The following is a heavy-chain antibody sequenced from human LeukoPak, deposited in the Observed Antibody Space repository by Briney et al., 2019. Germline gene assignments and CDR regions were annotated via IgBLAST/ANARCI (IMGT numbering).Heavy chain of an antibody. CDR3: AQSSGWDSLKY. CDR2: INPKSGGT. J-gene: IGHJ4*02. CDR1: GYTFTPYY. Sequence: ASVKVSCKASGYTFTPYYMHWVRQAPGQGLEWMGWINPKSGGTNYAQKFQGRVSMTRDTSISTAYMELSRLRSDDTAVYYCAQSSGWDSLKYWGQGTLVTVSS. D-gene: IGHD6-19*01. V-gene: IGHV1-2*02.